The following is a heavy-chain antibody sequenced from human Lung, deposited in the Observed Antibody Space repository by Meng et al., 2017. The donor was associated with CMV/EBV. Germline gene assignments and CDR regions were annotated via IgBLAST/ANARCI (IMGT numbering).Heavy chain of an antibody. CDR2: VSGYNDNT. J-gene: IGHJ6*02. D-gene: IGHD2-2*01. V-gene: IGHV1-18*01. CDR3: ERTYCSSTSCSPPYYYAMDV. CDR1: GYTFTNYV. Sequence: SVKVSXKASGYTFTNYVIHWVRQAPGQGLEWMGWVSGYNDNTKYAQKLQDRVTMTTDISKSTAYMELRRLRSDDTAIYYFERTYCSSTSCSPPYYYAMDVWGQGXTVTVSS.